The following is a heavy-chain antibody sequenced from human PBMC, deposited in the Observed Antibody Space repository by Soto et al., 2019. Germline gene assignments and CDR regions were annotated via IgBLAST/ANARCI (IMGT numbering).Heavy chain of an antibody. CDR3: AKFGGSGYYFDY. Sequence: GGSLRLSCAASGFTFSSYGMHWVRQAPGKGLEWVAVISYDGSNKYYADSVKDRFTISRDNSKNTLYLQMNSLRAEDTAVYYCAKFGGSGYYFDYWGQGTLVTVSS. J-gene: IGHJ4*02. D-gene: IGHD3-3*01. CDR2: ISYDGSNK. V-gene: IGHV3-30*18. CDR1: GFTFSSYG.